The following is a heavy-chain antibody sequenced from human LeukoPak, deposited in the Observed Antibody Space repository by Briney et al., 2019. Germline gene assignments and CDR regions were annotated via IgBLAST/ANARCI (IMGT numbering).Heavy chain of an antibody. CDR1: GGSISSGGYY. V-gene: IGHV4-39*07. CDR3: ARGRYRDYFDY. J-gene: IGHJ4*02. Sequence: PSETLSLTCTVSGGSISSGGYYWSWIRQPPGKGLEWIGEINHSGSTNYNPSLKSRVTISVDTSKNQFSLKLSSVTAADTAVYYCARGRYRDYFDYWGQGTLVTVSS. CDR2: INHSGST. D-gene: IGHD1-14*01.